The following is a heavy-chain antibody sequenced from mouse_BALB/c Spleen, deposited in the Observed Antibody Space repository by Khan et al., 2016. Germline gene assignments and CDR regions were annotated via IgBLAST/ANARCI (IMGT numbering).Heavy chain of an antibody. J-gene: IGHJ4*01. Sequence: EVELVESGGGLVQPGGSLKLSCAASGFTFSTYAMSWVRQTPDKRLELVATINSNGGSTYYPDNVKGCFTISRDNAKNTLYLQMSSLKSEDTAMYYCARVRQAVNYWGQGASVTVSS. CDR2: INSNGGST. V-gene: IGHV5-6-3*01. D-gene: IGHD2-14*01. CDR3: ARVRQAVNY. CDR1: GFTFSTYA.